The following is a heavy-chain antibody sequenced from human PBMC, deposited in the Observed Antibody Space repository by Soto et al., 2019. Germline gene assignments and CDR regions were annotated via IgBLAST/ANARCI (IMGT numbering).Heavy chain of an antibody. J-gene: IGHJ6*02. CDR3: AEVSILTESYHYYGMDV. V-gene: IGHV3-30*18. Sequence: GGSLRLSCAASGFTFSSYGMHWVRQAPGKGLEWVAVISYDGSNKYYADSVKGRLTISRDNSKNTLYLQMNSLRAEDTAVYYCAEVSILTESYHYYGMDVWGQGTTVTVSS. CDR1: GFTFSSYG. CDR2: ISYDGSNK. D-gene: IGHD3-9*01.